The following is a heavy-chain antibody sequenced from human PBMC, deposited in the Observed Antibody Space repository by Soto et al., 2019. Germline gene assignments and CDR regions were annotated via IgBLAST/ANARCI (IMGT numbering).Heavy chain of an antibody. D-gene: IGHD1-1*01. CDR3: GRVDWNAGAD. Sequence: EVRLAESGGGLVQPGGSLRLSCVASGLSFSDYWIHWVRQAPGKGLIWVSGIRSGGDTDYADSVKGRFTIARDNAKNTVYLQMTNLRADDTAVYYCGRVDWNAGADWGQGTLVTVSS. J-gene: IGHJ4*02. CDR1: GLSFSDYW. V-gene: IGHV3-74*01. CDR2: IRSGGDT.